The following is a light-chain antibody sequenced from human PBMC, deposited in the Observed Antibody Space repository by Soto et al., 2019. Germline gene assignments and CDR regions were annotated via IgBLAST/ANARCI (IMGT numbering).Light chain of an antibody. Sequence: EIVLTQSPATLSLSPVERATLSCIAIQSVSSYLAWYQQKPGQAPRLLIHDASNRATGIPARFSGSGSGKDFTLNISSLEPEDFAVYYCQQRSSWPPSITFGQGTRLEIK. CDR3: QQRSSWPPSIT. CDR1: QSVSSY. J-gene: IGKJ5*01. CDR2: DAS. V-gene: IGKV3-11*01.